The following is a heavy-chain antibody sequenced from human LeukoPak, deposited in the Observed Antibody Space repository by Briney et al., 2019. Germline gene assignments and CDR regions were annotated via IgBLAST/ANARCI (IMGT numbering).Heavy chain of an antibody. J-gene: IGHJ4*02. D-gene: IGHD1-26*01. V-gene: IGHV1-18*01. CDR2: ISGHNGNT. Sequence: ASVNVSCKASGYTFNSHDFTWVRRAPGQGLQWVGWISGHNGNTNYAQKLQGRVTMTTDTFTSTAYMELRSLRSDDTAVYYCVRGGSHSGYDYWGQGTLVTVSS. CDR1: GYTFNSHD. CDR3: VRGGSHSGYDY.